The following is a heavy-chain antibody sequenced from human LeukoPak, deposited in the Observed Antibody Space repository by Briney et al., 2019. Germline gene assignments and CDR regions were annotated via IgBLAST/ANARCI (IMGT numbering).Heavy chain of an antibody. CDR2: ISHDGSDK. J-gene: IGHJ3*02. D-gene: IGHD4-17*01. V-gene: IGHV3-30*04. Sequence: GGSLRLSCAASGFTLKIYPMHWVRQAPSKGLEWLSVISHDGSDKNNADSVQGRFIISRDNSKNTVYLQLNSLRPEDTAMYYCAREGVQTTVDAFDIWGLGTMVIVSS. CDR1: GFTLKIYP. CDR3: AREGVQTTVDAFDI.